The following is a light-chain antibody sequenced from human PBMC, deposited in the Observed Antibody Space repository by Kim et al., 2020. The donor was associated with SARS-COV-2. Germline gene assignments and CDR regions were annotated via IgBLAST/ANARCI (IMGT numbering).Light chain of an antibody. Sequence: DIQMTQSPSSLSVSVGDRVTITCRASKDISNALAWFQQKPGKAPKPLIYGASTLQGGVPSKFSGSASGTDFSLTISSLQPEDSAIYYCQQYKSYPLTLGQWTRLESK. V-gene: IGKV1-16*02. CDR1: KDISNA. J-gene: IGKJ5*01. CDR3: QQYKSYPLT. CDR2: GAS.